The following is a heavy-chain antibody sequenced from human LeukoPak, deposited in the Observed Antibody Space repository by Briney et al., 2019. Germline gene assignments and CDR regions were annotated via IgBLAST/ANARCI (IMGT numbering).Heavy chain of an antibody. J-gene: IGHJ4*02. CDR1: GFTFSSYS. CDR3: AREWEYYDILTGTTASLDY. Sequence: GGSLRLSCAASGFTFSSYSMNWVRQAPGKGLEWVASISSSSYIHYADSVKGRFTISRDNAKSSLYLQMNRLRAEDTAVYYCAREWEYYDILTGTTASLDYWGQGTLVTVSS. V-gene: IGHV3-21*01. D-gene: IGHD3-9*01. CDR2: ISSSSYI.